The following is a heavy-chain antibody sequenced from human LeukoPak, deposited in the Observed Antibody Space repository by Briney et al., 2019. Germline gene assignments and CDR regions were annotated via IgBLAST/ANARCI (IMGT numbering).Heavy chain of an antibody. D-gene: IGHD1-26*01. CDR3: ARDPGGIVGTTHFDY. CDR2: ISSSGSTI. V-gene: IGHV3-48*03. J-gene: IGHJ4*02. CDR1: GFTFSSYE. Sequence: PGGSLRLSCAASGFTFSSYEMNWVRQAPGKGLEWVSYISSSGSTIYYADSVKGRFTISRDNAKNSLYLQMNSLRAEDTAVYYCARDPGGIVGTTHFDYWGQGTLVTVSS.